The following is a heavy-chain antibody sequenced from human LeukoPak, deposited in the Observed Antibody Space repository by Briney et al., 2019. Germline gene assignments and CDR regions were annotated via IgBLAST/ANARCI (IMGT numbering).Heavy chain of an antibody. CDR1: GGSISSYY. J-gene: IGHJ6*03. CDR2: IYTSGST. D-gene: IGHD3-3*01. Sequence: SETLSLTCTVSGGSISSYYWSWIRQPAGKGLEWIGRIYTSGSTNYNPSLKSRVTMSVDTSKNQFSLKLSSVTAADTAVYYCARVGQGNDFWSGSHYYYYYMDVWGKGTTVTVSS. V-gene: IGHV4-4*07. CDR3: ARVGQGNDFWSGSHYYYYYMDV.